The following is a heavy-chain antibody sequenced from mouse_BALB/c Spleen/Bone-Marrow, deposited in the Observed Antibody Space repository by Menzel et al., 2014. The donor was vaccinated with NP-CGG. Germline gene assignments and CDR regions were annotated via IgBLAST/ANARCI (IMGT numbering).Heavy chain of an antibody. J-gene: IGHJ2*01. D-gene: IGHD2-3*01. CDR3: ARADGFYDY. CDR2: IWSGGST. CDR1: GFSLXNFG. V-gene: IGHV2-2*02. Sequence: VQRVESGPGLVQPSQSLSITCTVSGFSLXNFGVHWVRQSPGKGLEWLGVIWSGGSTDYNAAFISRLSISKDNSKSQVFFKMNSLQANDTAIYYCARADGFYDYWGQGTTLTVSS.